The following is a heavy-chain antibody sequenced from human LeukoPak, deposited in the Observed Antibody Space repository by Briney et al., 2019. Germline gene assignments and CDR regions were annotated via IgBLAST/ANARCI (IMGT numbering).Heavy chain of an antibody. J-gene: IGHJ6*03. V-gene: IGHV3-20*04. Sequence: GGSLRLSCAASGFTFDDYGMSWVRQAPGKGLEWVSGISWNSGSIGYADSVKGRFTISRDNAKNSLYLQMNSLRAEDTALYYCAREEQQLVSGNYYYYMDVWGKGTTVTVSS. D-gene: IGHD6-13*01. CDR1: GFTFDDYG. CDR2: ISWNSGSI. CDR3: AREEQQLVSGNYYYYMDV.